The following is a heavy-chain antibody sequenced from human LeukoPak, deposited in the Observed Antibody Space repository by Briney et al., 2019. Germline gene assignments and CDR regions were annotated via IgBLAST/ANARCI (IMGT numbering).Heavy chain of an antibody. CDR2: IKSKTDDGTT. D-gene: IGHD3-22*01. J-gene: IGHJ4*02. V-gene: IGHV3-15*01. CDR3: VAGYYYDSSGYYYWSY. CDR1: GFTFRNAW. Sequence: GGSLRLSCAASGFTFRNAWMSWVRQAPGMGLEWLGRIKSKTDDGTTGYAAPVKGRFTISRDDSKNTLFLQMNSLKTDDTAVYYCVAGYYYDSSGYYYWSYWGQGTLVTVSS.